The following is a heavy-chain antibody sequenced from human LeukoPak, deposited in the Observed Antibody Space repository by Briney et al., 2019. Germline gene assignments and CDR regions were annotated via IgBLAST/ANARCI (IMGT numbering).Heavy chain of an antibody. CDR1: GGSISSSSYY. CDR2: IYYSGST. CDR3: ASTTVTGNWFDP. J-gene: IGHJ5*02. D-gene: IGHD4-17*01. Sequence: SETLSLTCTVSGGSISSSSYYWGWIRQPPGKELEWIGSIYYSGSTYYNPSLKSRVTISVDTSKNQFSLKLSSVTAADTAVYYCASTTVTGNWFDPWGQGTLVTVSS. V-gene: IGHV4-39*01.